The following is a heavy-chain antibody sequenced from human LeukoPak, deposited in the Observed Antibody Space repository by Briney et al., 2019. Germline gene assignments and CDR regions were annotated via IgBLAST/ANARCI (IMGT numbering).Heavy chain of an antibody. CDR2: IYYSGST. D-gene: IGHD3-10*01. V-gene: IGHV4-59*08. Sequence: SETLSLTCTVSGGSISSYYWSWIRQPPGKGLEWIGYIYYSGSTNYNPSLKSRVTISVDTSKNQFSLKLTSVTAADTAVYFCTRGAMLRGIPHSRGEWGQGTLVTVSS. CDR3: TRGAMLRGIPHSRGE. J-gene: IGHJ4*02. CDR1: GGSISSYY.